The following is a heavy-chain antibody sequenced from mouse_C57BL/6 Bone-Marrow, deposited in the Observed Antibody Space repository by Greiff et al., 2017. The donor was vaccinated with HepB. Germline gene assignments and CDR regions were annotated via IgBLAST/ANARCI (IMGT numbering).Heavy chain of an antibody. CDR1: GFSINSDCY. CDR3: ARDQGYYGSLYAMDY. V-gene: IGHV3-3*01. J-gene: IGHJ4*01. D-gene: IGHD1-1*01. CDR2: TFYSGIT. Sequence: EVKLQESGPSLVRPSQTLSLTCTVTGFSINSDCYWIWIRQFPGNKLEYIGYTFYSGITYYNPSLESRTYITRDTSKTQFSLKLSSVTTEDTATYYCARDQGYYGSLYAMDYWGQGTSVTVSS.